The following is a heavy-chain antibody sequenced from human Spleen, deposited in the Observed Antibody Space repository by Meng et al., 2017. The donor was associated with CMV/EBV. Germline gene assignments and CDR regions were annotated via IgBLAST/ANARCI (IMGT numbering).Heavy chain of an antibody. CDR1: GFTFSSFG. CDR3: AKALTEYYYDTSGYYYYFYGMDV. D-gene: IGHD3-22*01. CDR2: IWYDGSTK. Sequence: GGSLRLSCAASGFTFSSFGMHWVRQAPDKGLEWVAVIWYDGSTKYYGDSVKGRFTISRDNSKNTLYLQMNSLRAEDTAVYYCAKALTEYYYDTSGYYYYFYGMDVWGQGTTVTVSS. J-gene: IGHJ6*02. V-gene: IGHV3-33*06.